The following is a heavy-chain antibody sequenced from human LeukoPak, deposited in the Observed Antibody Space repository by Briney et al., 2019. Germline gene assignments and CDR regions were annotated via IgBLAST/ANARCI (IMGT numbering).Heavy chain of an antibody. Sequence: PGESLKISCKGSGYSFPTYWIAWVRRMPGKGLEWMGIIYPDESNIRYSPSFQGQVTISADKSISTAYLQWSSLKASDTAMYYCARPPSRGYSSSFEYWGQGTLVTVSS. V-gene: IGHV5-51*01. CDR3: ARPPSRGYSSSFEY. CDR1: GYSFPTYW. J-gene: IGHJ4*02. D-gene: IGHD2-2*03. CDR2: IYPDESNI.